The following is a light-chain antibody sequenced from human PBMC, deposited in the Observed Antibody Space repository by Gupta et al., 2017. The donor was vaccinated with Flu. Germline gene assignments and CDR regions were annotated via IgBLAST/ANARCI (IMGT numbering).Light chain of an antibody. CDR3: QQRSNWPKVT. CDR1: QNVSSY. CDR2: GAS. Sequence: DIVLTQSPATLSLSPGERATLSCRASQNVSSYLAWYQQKPGQAPRLLIYGASSRATGIPARFSGSVSGTDFTLTISSLEPEDFAVYYCQQRSNWPKVTFGPGTKVDFK. V-gene: IGKV3-11*01. J-gene: IGKJ3*01.